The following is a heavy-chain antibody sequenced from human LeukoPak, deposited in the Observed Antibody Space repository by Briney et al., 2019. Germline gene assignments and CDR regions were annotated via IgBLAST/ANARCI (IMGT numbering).Heavy chain of an antibody. V-gene: IGHV4-59*01. Sequence: SETLSLTCSVSGGSITSYYWSWIRQPPGKGLEWIGYISYSGSTNYNPSLKSRVSISIDASKNQFSLKLSSVTAADTAVYYCASGGYCSSGSCYPNWFDPWGQGTLVTVSS. J-gene: IGHJ5*02. CDR3: ASGGYCSSGSCYPNWFDP. CDR2: ISYSGST. D-gene: IGHD2-15*01. CDR1: GGSITSYY.